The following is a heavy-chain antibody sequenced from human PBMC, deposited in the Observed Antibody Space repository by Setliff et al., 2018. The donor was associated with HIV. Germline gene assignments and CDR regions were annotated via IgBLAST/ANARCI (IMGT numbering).Heavy chain of an antibody. J-gene: IGHJ6*02. CDR1: GFTFTAYY. CDR2: INPNTGGT. V-gene: IGHV1-2*06. CDR3: ARVGPSIPYGMDV. Sequence: ASVKVSCKASGFTFTAYYLHWVRQAPGQGLEWMGRINPNTGGTNYAQKFQGRVTMTRDTSITTAYMELRSLRSDDTAVYYCARVGPSIPYGMDVWGQGTTVTVSS. D-gene: IGHD2-21*01.